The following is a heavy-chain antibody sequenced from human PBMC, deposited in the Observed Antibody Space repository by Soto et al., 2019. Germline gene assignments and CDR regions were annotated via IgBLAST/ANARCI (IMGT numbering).Heavy chain of an antibody. CDR3: ARDLRESDYIWGSYRYGADY. D-gene: IGHD3-16*02. CDR2: IWYDGSNK. V-gene: IGHV3-33*01. CDR1: GFTFSSYG. Sequence: QVQLVESGGGVVQPGRSLRLSCAASGFTFSSYGMHWVRQAPGKGLEWVAVIWYDGSNKYYADSVKGRFTISRDNSKNKLYLQMNSLRAEDTAVYYCARDLRESDYIWGSYRYGADYWGQGTLVTVSS. J-gene: IGHJ4*02.